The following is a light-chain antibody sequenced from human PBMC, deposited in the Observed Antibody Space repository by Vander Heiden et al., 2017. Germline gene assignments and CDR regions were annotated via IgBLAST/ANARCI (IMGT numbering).Light chain of an antibody. CDR3: MQALQPYT. CDR1: QSLLHSNGYNY. J-gene: IGKJ2*01. V-gene: IGKV2-28*01. Sequence: EIVLTQSPLSLPVTPGEPASTSCRSSQSLLHSNGYNYLDWYLQKPGQSPQLLIYLGSNRASGVPDRFSGSGSGTDFTLKISRVEPEDVGVYCCMQALQPYTFGQGTKLEIK. CDR2: LGS.